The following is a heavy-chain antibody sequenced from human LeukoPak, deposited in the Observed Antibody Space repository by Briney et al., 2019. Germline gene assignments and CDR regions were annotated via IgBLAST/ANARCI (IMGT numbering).Heavy chain of an antibody. CDR1: GLTFSGYW. V-gene: IGHV3-74*01. CDR2: IKSDGSMT. J-gene: IGHJ5*02. D-gene: IGHD2-8*02. CDR3: ASQLVGAAFDP. Sequence: GGSLRLSCVASGLTFSGYWMHWVRQPPGKGLVWVSRIKSDGSMTNYADSVKGRFTISRDNTKNTLYLQMNSLRAEDTAVYYCASQLVGAAFDPWGQGTLVTVSS.